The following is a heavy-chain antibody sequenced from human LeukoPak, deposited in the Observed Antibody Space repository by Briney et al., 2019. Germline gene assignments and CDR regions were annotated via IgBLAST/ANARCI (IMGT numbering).Heavy chain of an antibody. D-gene: IGHD6-13*01. Sequence: GGSLRLSCAAAGCTFSSNAMSWVRQAPGKGLEWVSAISGSGGSTYYADAVKGRFTNSRDNSKNTLYLQLNSLRAEDTAVYYCAKEGSSLYNWFDPWGQGTLVTVSS. V-gene: IGHV3-23*01. CDR3: AKEGSSLYNWFDP. CDR1: GCTFSSNA. CDR2: ISGSGGST. J-gene: IGHJ5*02.